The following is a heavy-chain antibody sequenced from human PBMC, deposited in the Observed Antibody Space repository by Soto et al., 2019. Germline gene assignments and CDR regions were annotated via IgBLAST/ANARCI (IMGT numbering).Heavy chain of an antibody. CDR3: ARKSLMITFGGVIVPPDY. D-gene: IGHD3-16*02. V-gene: IGHV4-39*01. Sequence: SETLSLTCTVSGGSISSSSYYWGWIRQPPGKGLEWIGSIYYSGSTYYNPSLKSRVTISVDTSKNQFSLKLSSVTAADTAVYYCARKSLMITFGGVIVPPDYWGQGTLVTVSS. CDR1: GGSISSSSYY. J-gene: IGHJ4*02. CDR2: IYYSGST.